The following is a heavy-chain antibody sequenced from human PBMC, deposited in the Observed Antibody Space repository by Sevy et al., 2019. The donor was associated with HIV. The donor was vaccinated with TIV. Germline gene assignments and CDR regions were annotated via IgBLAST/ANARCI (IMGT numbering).Heavy chain of an antibody. J-gene: IGHJ4*02. CDR1: GFTFGNYG. Sequence: GGSLRLSCAASGFTFGNYGMHWVRQAPGKGLEWVAYISYDRSDKNYADSVKGSFTISRDNTKNTVVLQLNSLRTEDTAVYYCARVFSSYYFDYWGQGTLVTVS. CDR3: ARVFSSYYFDY. CDR2: ISYDRSDK. V-gene: IGHV3-30*06.